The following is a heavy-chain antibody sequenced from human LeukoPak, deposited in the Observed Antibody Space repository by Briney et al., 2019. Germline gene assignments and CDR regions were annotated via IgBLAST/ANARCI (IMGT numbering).Heavy chain of an antibody. CDR3: ARRMGHYFDP. V-gene: IGHV1-46*01. CDR2: INPSGGST. CDR1: GYTFTNYF. Sequence: GASVKVSCKASGYTFTNYFMHWVRQAPGQGLEWMGIINPSGGSTTYAQKFQARVTLTSDMSTATVYMELSSLRSEDTAVYYCARRMGHYFDPWGQGTLDSVSS. D-gene: IGHD2-8*01. J-gene: IGHJ4*02.